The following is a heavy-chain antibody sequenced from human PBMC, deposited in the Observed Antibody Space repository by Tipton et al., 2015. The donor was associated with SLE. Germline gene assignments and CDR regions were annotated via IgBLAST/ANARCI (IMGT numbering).Heavy chain of an antibody. V-gene: IGHV4-39*02. J-gene: IGHJ4*02. CDR1: GGSISWSSYY. D-gene: IGHD6-6*01. Sequence: TLSLTCTVSGGSISWSSYYWDWIRQPPGKGLEWIGSIYSSGSPYYNASLKSRVTISVDRSKNQFSLRLSSVTAADTAVYYCAREGGVGRPEIGIDYWGQGKLVTVSS. CDR3: AREGGVGRPEIGIDY. CDR2: IYSSGSP.